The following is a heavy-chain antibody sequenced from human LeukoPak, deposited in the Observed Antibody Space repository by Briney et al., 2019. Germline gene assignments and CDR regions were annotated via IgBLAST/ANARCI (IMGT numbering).Heavy chain of an antibody. Sequence: SETLSLTCSVSGGSISSSSYYWSWIRQPPGKGLEWIGNIHYSGSTYYNPSLKSRVSLSVDTSKNQFSLKLSSVTAADTAVYYCARYRSWYSFDYWGQGTLVTVSS. J-gene: IGHJ4*02. CDR2: IHYSGST. D-gene: IGHD6-19*01. CDR1: GGSISSSSYY. CDR3: ARYRSWYSFDY. V-gene: IGHV4-39*01.